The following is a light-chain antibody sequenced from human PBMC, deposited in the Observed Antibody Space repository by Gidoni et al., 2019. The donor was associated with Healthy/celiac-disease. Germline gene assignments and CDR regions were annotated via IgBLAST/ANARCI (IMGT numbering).Light chain of an antibody. V-gene: IGLV2-11*01. J-gene: IGLJ2*01. CDR2: DVS. CDR1: SSDVGGYNS. Sequence: QSALTQPRSVSGSPGQSVPISCTGTSSDVGGYNSVSWYQQHPGKAPKLMIYDVSKRPSGVPDRFSGSKSGNTASLTIAGLQAEDEADYYCCSYAGIYVVFGGGTKLTVL. CDR3: CSYAGIYVV.